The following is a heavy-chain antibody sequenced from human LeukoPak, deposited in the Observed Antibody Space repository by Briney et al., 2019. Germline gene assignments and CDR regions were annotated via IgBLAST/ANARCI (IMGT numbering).Heavy chain of an antibody. D-gene: IGHD3-9*01. J-gene: IGHJ4*02. V-gene: IGHV3-48*03. CDR2: VSPSGAIS. Sequence: GGSLRLSCAASGFSLSRYEMNWVRQAPGKGLEWLSYVSPSGAISYYADSVKGRFAISRDNAKNSVYLQMDSLRAEDTAIYYCAREDDLDSFEYWGQGTLVTVST. CDR1: GFSLSRYE. CDR3: AREDDLDSFEY.